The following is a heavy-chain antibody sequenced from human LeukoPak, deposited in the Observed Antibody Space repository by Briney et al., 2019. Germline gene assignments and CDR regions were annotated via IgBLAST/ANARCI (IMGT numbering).Heavy chain of an antibody. CDR1: GFTFSSHW. CDR3: ARDETRRFDY. V-gene: IGHV3-7*01. CDR2: IKQDGSEK. Sequence: GGSLRLSCAASGFTFSSHWMSWVRQAPGKGLEWVAKIKQDGSEKYYVDSVKGRFTISRDNAKNSLYLQMNSLRVEDTAVYYCARDETRRFDYWGQGTLVTVSS. J-gene: IGHJ4*02.